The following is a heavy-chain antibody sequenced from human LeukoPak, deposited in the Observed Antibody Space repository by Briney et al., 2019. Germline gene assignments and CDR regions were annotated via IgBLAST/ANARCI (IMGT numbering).Heavy chain of an antibody. Sequence: GGSLRLSCAASGFTISNYGMNWVRQAPGKGLEWVSSISSSSTYIYYADSVKGRFTISRDNAKNSLYLQMNSLRAEDTAVYYCAKSSGWNYYYYYMDVWGKGTTVIASS. CDR1: GFTISNYG. J-gene: IGHJ6*03. V-gene: IGHV3-21*01. CDR3: AKSSGWNYYYYYMDV. D-gene: IGHD6-19*01. CDR2: ISSSSTYI.